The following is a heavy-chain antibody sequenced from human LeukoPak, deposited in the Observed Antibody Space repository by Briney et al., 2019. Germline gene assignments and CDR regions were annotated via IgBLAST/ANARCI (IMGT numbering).Heavy chain of an antibody. D-gene: IGHD6-19*01. CDR2: IIPIFGTA. CDR3: GIRSPNSVWEWYLDY. V-gene: IGHV1-69*05. CDR1: GGTCSSYA. Sequence: WASVKVSCKASGGTCSSYAISWVRQAPGQGLEWMGRIIPIFGTANYAQKFQGRVTITTDESTSTAYMELSSLRSEDTAVYYCGIRSPNSVWEWYLDYWGQGTLVTVSS. J-gene: IGHJ4*02.